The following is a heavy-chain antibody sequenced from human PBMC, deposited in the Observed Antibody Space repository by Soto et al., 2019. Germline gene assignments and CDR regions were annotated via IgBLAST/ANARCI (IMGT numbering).Heavy chain of an antibody. CDR3: AKDLGSGKPYYYYAMDV. J-gene: IGHJ6*02. D-gene: IGHD3-10*01. CDR2: ISYDGSNK. Sequence: PGGSLRLSCAASGFIFSRYGMHWVRQAPGKGLEWVAVISYDGSNKYYAESVKGRFIISRDKSENTLYLQMNSLRAEDTAVYYCAKDLGSGKPYYYYAMDVWGQGTTVTVSS. V-gene: IGHV3-30*18. CDR1: GFIFSRYG.